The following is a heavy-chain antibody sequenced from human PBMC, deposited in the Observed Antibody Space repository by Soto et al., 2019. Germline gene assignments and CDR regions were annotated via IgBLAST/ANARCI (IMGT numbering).Heavy chain of an antibody. CDR3: ARRKALRYFGDPDPDHGMDV. J-gene: IGHJ6*02. Sequence: PGESLKISCKGSGYSFTSYWIGWVRQMPGKGLEWMGIIYPGDSDTRYSPSFQGQVTISADKSISTAYLQWSSLKASDTAMYYCARRKALRYFGDPDPDHGMDVWGQGTTVTVSS. D-gene: IGHD3-9*01. V-gene: IGHV5-51*01. CDR1: GYSFTSYW. CDR2: IYPGDSDT.